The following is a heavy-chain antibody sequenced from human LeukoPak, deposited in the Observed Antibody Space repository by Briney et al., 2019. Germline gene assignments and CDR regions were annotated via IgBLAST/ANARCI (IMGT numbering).Heavy chain of an antibody. V-gene: IGHV3-7*03. D-gene: IGHD4-23*01. CDR3: AKQVVTRGPDAFDI. CDR2: IKEDGSEK. Sequence: GGSLRLSCATSGFTFSSYWMSWVRQAPGKGLEWVADIKEDGSEKYYVDSVKGRFTISRDNFKNTLYLQMNSLRAEDTAVYYCAKQVVTRGPDAFDIWGQGTMVTVSS. J-gene: IGHJ3*02. CDR1: GFTFSSYW.